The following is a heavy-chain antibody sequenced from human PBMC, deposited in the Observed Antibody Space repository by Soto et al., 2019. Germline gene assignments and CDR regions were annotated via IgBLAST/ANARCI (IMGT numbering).Heavy chain of an antibody. CDR3: ARERATLVRAYT. Sequence: DVHLVESGGGLVKPGGSLRLSCATSGYSFSSHNIYWFRQAPGKGVEWVSSIGTSDTSMYYADSVKGRYTVSRDDAKKAGYQQMDSRRGEDTATYECARERATLVRAYTWGQGTLVTVSS. D-gene: IGHD3-10*01. V-gene: IGHV3-21*01. CDR1: GYSFSSHN. J-gene: IGHJ5*02. CDR2: IGTSDTSM.